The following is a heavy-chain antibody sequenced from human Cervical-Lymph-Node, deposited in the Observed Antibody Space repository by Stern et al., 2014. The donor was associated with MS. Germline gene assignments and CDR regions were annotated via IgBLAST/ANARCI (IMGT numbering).Heavy chain of an antibody. CDR2: IIGSGKRT. CDR3: TLLATPTDY. Sequence: VQLGQSGGDLVQPGGSLRLSCGASGFTFTSYAINWVRQPPGKGLEWISAIIGSGKRTYYADSVKGRFTISRDNSRNTVYLQMDSLSAEDTATYFCTLLATPTDYWGRGTLAIVSS. V-gene: IGHV3-23*04. J-gene: IGHJ4*02. D-gene: IGHD2-15*01. CDR1: GFTFTSYA.